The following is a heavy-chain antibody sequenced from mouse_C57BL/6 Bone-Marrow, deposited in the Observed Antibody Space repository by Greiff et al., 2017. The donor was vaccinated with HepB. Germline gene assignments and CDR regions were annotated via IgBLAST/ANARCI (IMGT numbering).Heavy chain of an antibody. CDR3: ARRLRFDY. D-gene: IGHD1-1*01. V-gene: IGHV1-76*01. CDR1: GYTFTDYY. Sequence: VQLQESGAELVRPGASVKLSCKASGYTFTDYYINWVKQRPGQGLEWIARIYPGSGNTYYNEKFKGKATLTAEKSSSTAYMQLSSLTSEDSAVYFCARRLRFDYWGQGTTLTVSS. CDR2: IYPGSGNT. J-gene: IGHJ2*01.